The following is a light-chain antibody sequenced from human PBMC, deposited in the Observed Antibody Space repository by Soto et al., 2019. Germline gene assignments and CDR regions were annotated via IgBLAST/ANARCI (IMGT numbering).Light chain of an antibody. CDR3: NSYAFGLVL. V-gene: IGLV2-11*01. CDR1: NNDVGFYNY. J-gene: IGLJ2*01. CDR2: DVN. Sequence: QSALTQPRSVSGSPGQSVTISCTGTNNDVGFYNYVSWYQQQLGKAPKLLIYDVNKRPSGVPPRFSGSKSANTASLTISGLQAADEADYYCNSYAFGLVLFGGGTRVTVL.